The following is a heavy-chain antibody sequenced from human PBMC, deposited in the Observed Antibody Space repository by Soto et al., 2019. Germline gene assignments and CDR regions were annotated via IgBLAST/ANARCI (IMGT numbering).Heavy chain of an antibody. Sequence: EVQLLESGGGLVQPGGSLRLSCAASGFTFSRYDMTWVRQAPGKGLEWVSRISGSGGSTNHADSVKGRFTISRDNSKNTLYLQMNSLRAEDTAVYYCAKAGRDYYDSTALSYYFDYWGQGSLVTVSS. CDR2: ISGSGGST. CDR3: AKAGRDYYDSTALSYYFDY. D-gene: IGHD3-22*01. CDR1: GFTFSRYD. V-gene: IGHV3-23*01. J-gene: IGHJ4*02.